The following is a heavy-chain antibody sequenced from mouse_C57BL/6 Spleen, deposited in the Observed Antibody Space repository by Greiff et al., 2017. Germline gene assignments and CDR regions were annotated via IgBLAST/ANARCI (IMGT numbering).Heavy chain of an antibody. Sequence: VKLVESGPGLVQPSQSLSITCTVSGFSLTSYGVHWVRQSPGKGLEWLGVIWSGGSTDYNAAFISRLSISKDNSKSQVFFKMNSLQADDTAIYYCARMGDYFPAYWGQGTLVTVSA. CDR3: ARMGDYFPAY. CDR2: IWSGGST. D-gene: IGHD2-4*01. CDR1: GFSLTSYG. V-gene: IGHV2-2*01. J-gene: IGHJ3*01.